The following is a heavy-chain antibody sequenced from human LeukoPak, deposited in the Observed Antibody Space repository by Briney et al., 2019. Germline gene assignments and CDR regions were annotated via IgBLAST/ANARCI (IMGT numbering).Heavy chain of an antibody. V-gene: IGHV4-4*07. J-gene: IGHJ2*01. CDR3: ARVVYYDFWSGYYDYWYFDP. CDR2: IYTSGST. Sequence: SETLSLTCTVSGGSISSYYWSWIRQPAGKGLEWIGRIYTSGSTNYNPSLKSRVTMSVDTSKNQFSLKLSSVTAADTAVYYCARVVYYDFWSGYYDYWYFDPWGRGTLVTVSS. D-gene: IGHD3-3*01. CDR1: GGSISSYY.